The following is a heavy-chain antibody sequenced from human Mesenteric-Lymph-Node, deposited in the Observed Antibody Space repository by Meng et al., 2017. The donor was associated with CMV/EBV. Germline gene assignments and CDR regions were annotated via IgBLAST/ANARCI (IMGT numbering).Heavy chain of an antibody. J-gene: IGHJ4*02. CDR1: GGTLRSYA. CDR2: IIPIFGTP. D-gene: IGHD6-19*01. V-gene: IGHV1-69*06. Sequence: SVKVSCKASGGTLRSYAISWVRQAPGQGLEWMGGIIPIFGTPNYAQKFQGRVTITADKSTSTVYMELSSLRSEDTALYYCARPLERMAVSGPLDYWGQGTLVTVSS. CDR3: ARPLERMAVSGPLDY.